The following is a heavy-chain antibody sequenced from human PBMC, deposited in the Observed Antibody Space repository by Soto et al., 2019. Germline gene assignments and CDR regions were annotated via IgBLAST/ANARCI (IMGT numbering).Heavy chain of an antibody. D-gene: IGHD6-13*01. CDR3: ARDRVRSSSWKGYYFDY. CDR2: ISYDGSNK. V-gene: IGHV3-30-3*01. CDR1: GFTFSSYA. J-gene: IGHJ4*02. Sequence: GESLKISCAASGFTFSSYAMHWVRQAPGKGLEWVAVISYDGSNKYYADSVKGRFTISRDNSKNTLYLQMNSLRAEDTAVYYCARDRVRSSSWKGYYFDYWGQGTLVTVSS.